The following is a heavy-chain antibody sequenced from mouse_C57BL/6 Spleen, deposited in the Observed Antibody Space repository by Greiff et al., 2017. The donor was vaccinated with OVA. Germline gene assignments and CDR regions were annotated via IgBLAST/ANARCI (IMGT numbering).Heavy chain of an antibody. CDR1: GYSFTGYY. V-gene: IGHV1-42*01. CDR3: AFYDGYPHFDY. D-gene: IGHD2-3*01. J-gene: IGHJ2*01. CDR2: INPSTGGT. Sequence: EVQLQQSGPELVKPGASVKISCKASGYSFTGYYMNWVKQSPEKSLEWIGEINPSTGGTTYNQKFKAKATLTVDKSSSTAYMQLKSLTSEDSAVYYCAFYDGYPHFDYWGQGTTLTVSS.